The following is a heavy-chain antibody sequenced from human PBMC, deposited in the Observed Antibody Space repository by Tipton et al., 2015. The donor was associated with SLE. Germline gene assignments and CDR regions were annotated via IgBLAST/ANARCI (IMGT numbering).Heavy chain of an antibody. CDR3: ARAVVGWFGP. CDR1: GGSIISNDYF. CDR2: IYYRGDT. V-gene: IGHV4-39*01. J-gene: IGHJ5*02. Sequence: TLSLTCTVSGGSIISNDYFWGRVRQPPGKGLEGIGSIYYRGDTYDNPSLKGRVTMSVDTSKNQVSLKVSSVTAADTAVYYCARAVVGWFGPWGQGTLVTVSS. D-gene: IGHD2-15*01.